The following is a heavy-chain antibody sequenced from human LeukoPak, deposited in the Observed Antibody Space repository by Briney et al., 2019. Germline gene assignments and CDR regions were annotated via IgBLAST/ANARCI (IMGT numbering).Heavy chain of an antibody. CDR1: GFTFSSYA. CDR2: IDSSGGYM. CDR3: LRGDRRDY. J-gene: IGHJ4*02. Sequence: GASLRLSCAASGFTFSSYAMSWVRQAPGKGPERVSSIDSSGGYMFYADSAKGRFIISRDNAKDSLYLQMSSLRVEDTAVYYCLRGDRRDYWGQGTLVTVSS. V-gene: IGHV3-21*06.